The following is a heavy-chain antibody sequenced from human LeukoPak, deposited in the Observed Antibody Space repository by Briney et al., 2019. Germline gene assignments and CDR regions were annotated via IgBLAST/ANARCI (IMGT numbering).Heavy chain of an antibody. J-gene: IGHJ4*02. V-gene: IGHV3-7*01. Sequence: GGSLRLSCAASGFTFSNYWMSWVRQAPGKGLEWVANIKQDGSEKYYIDSVKGRFTISRDNAKNTLYLQMNSPRAEDTAVYYCVIYYDSTWADYWGQGTLVTVSS. CDR2: IKQDGSEK. D-gene: IGHD3-22*01. CDR3: VIYYDSTWADY. CDR1: GFTFSNYW.